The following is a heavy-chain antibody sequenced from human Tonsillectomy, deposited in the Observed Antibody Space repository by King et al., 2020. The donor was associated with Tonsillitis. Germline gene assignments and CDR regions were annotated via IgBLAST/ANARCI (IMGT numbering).Heavy chain of an antibody. CDR2: IKSKTDGGTT. CDR1: GFTFSNAW. J-gene: IGHJ4*02. CDR3: NTLGQWLVQK. D-gene: IGHD6-19*01. Sequence: DVQLVESGGGLVKPGGSLRLSCAASGFTFSNAWMSWVRQAPGKGLEWVGRIKSKTDGGTTDYAALVKGRFTISRDDSKDTLYLQIDNLKTEDTAVYYCNTLGQWLVQKWGQGTLVTVSS. V-gene: IGHV3-15*01.